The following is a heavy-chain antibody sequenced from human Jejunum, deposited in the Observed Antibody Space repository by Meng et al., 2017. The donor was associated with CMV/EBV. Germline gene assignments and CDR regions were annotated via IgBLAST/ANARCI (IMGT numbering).Heavy chain of an antibody. CDR2: IYGGEST. V-gene: IGHV3-66*02. D-gene: IGHD2-21*01. Sequence: GFTVSRDDMTWVRQAPGKGLEWVSIIYGGESTYYADSVKGRFSVSRDKSKNTLYLQMNSLRPEDTAVYYCANGHPGGPYALWAFDIWGQGTMVTVSS. J-gene: IGHJ3*02. CDR1: GFTVSRDD. CDR3: ANGHPGGPYALWAFDI.